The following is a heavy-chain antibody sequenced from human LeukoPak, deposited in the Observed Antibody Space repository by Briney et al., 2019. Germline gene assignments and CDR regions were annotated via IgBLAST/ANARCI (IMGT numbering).Heavy chain of an antibody. CDR2: IYHSGST. CDR3: AAVTDSSGWSNFDY. V-gene: IGHV4-4*02. CDR1: GGSISSSNW. Sequence: SETLSLTCAVSGGSISSSNWWSWVRQPPGKGLEWIGEIYHSGSTNYNPSLKSRVTISVDKSKNRFSLKLSSVTAADTAVYYCAAVTDSSGWSNFDYWGQGTLVTVSS. D-gene: IGHD6-19*01. J-gene: IGHJ4*02.